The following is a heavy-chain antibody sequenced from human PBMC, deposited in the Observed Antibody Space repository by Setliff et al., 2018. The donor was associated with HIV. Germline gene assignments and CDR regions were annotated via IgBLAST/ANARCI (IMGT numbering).Heavy chain of an antibody. CDR3: VTGEGLRF. D-gene: IGHD2-15*01. J-gene: IGHJ4*02. CDR2: IIPIFGTA. V-gene: IGHV1-69*05. CDR1: GGTFSSYA. Sequence: GASVKVSCKASGGTFSSYAISWVRQAPGQGLEWMGGIIPIFGTANYAQNFQGRVTMTTATSSDTAYLYLSSLRSEDTAVYYCVTGEGLRFWGQGTLVTVSS.